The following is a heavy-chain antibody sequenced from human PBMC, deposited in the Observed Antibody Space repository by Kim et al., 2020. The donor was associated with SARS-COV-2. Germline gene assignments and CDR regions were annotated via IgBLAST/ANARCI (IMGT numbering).Heavy chain of an antibody. J-gene: IGHJ4*02. CDR1: GFTFSTYA. Sequence: GGSLRLSCAASGFTFSTYAMSWVRQAPGQGLEWVAAISGTGGSTYYTDSVKGRFTISRDNSKNTLYLQMNSLRAEDTAVYYCAKDGQYCSSSTCYQYFDYWGQGTLVTVSS. V-gene: IGHV3-23*01. CDR3: AKDGQYCSSSTCYQYFDY. CDR2: ISGTGGST. D-gene: IGHD2-2*01.